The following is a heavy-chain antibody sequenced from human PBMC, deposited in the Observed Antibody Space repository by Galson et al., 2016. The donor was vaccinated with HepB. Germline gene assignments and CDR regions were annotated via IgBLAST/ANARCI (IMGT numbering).Heavy chain of an antibody. J-gene: IGHJ4*02. CDR1: GYTFTIYG. CDR2: ISAYNGNT. Sequence: SVKVSCKASGYTFTIYGISWVRQAPGQGLEWMGWISAYNGNTSYAQKLQGRVTMTTDTSTGTAYMELRSLRSDDTAVYYCARAVNGFYFDYWGQGTLVTVSS. D-gene: IGHD1-1*01. CDR3: ARAVNGFYFDY. V-gene: IGHV1-18*01.